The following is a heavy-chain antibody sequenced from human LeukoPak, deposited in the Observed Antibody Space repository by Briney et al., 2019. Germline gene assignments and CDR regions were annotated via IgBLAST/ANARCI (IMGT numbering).Heavy chain of an antibody. CDR2: VYYGEGT. J-gene: IGHJ2*01. Sequence: SETLSLTCTVSGDSVSTTSYYWSWLRQPPGKGLEWIGQVYYGEGTNYNPSLKSRVTISVDSSKNQYSLKLNSVTAADTAVYYCARDSIPSYYFYFDLWGRGTLVTVSS. CDR3: ARDSIPSYYFYFDL. D-gene: IGHD3-10*01. V-gene: IGHV4-61*01. CDR1: GDSVSTTSYY.